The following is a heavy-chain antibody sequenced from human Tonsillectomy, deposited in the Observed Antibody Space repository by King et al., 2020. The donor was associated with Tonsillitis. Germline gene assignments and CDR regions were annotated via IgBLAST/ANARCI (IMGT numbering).Heavy chain of an antibody. V-gene: IGHV3-21*01. CDR1: GFTFSTYS. Sequence: VQLVESGGDLVKPGGSLRLSCAASGFTFSTYSRNWVRQAPGKGLEWVSSISSTSSYIYYGDSLKGRFTISRDNAKNSLFLQMNSLRAEDTAVYYCARYLSGDSSGYDAFDIWGQGTMVTVSS. D-gene: IGHD3-22*01. CDR2: ISSTSSYI. J-gene: IGHJ3*02. CDR3: ARYLSGDSSGYDAFDI.